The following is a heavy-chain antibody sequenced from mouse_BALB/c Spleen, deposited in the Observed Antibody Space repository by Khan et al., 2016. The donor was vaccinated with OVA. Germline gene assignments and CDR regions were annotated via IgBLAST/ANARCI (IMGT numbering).Heavy chain of an antibody. CDR2: IYPGSDNT. Sequence: QVQLKESGAELARPGASVTLSCKASGYTFTDYYINWMRQRIGQGLVWSGEIYPGSDNTYYNEKLKGKATLAADKSSSTVYMQLSRLTSEDSAVYCCAREWTAWFPYWGQGTLVTVSA. V-gene: IGHV1-77*01. J-gene: IGHJ3*01. CDR3: AREWTAWFPY. CDR1: GYTFTDYY.